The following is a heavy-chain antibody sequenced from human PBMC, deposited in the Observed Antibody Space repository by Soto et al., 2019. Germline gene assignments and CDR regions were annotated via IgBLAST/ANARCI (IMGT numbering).Heavy chain of an antibody. CDR3: ARASLLADDFWSEEKKLKGPSEPYYFDY. CDR2: INPSGGST. D-gene: IGHD3-3*01. CDR1: GYTFTSYY. V-gene: IGHV1-46*03. J-gene: IGHJ4*02. Sequence: ALVKVSCKASGYTFTSYYMHWVRQAPGQGLEWMGIINPSGGSTSYAQKFQGRVTMTRDTSTSTVYMELSSLRSEDTAVYYCARASLLADDFWSEEKKLKGPSEPYYFDYWGQGTLVTVSS.